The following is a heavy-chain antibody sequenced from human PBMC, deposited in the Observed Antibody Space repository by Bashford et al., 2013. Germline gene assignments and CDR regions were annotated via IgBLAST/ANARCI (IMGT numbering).Heavy chain of an antibody. CDR2: IWHDGSNT. CDR3: AKDSGHDYPNWFES. V-gene: IGHV3-33*06. J-gene: IGHJ5*01. D-gene: IGHD3-22*01. Sequence: VRQAPGKGLEWVAVIWHDGSNTWYADSVKGRFTISRDSSKNTLSVQMNSLRAEDTAVYYCAKDSGHDYPNWFESWGQGTLVTVSS.